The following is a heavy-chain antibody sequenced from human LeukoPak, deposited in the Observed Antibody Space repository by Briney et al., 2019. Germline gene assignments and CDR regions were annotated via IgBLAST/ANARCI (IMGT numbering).Heavy chain of an antibody. CDR2: VYYSGSA. D-gene: IGHD3-22*01. CDR1: TDSFTSYY. V-gene: IGHV4-59*01. Sequence: SETLSLTCTVSTDSFTSYYWHRIRQPPGKGLEWVGYVYYSGSANYNPSLKSRVTISVDRFKNQFSLKLSSVTAADTAVYFCAREKMGNYYDSSGYYINYWGQGTLVTVSS. J-gene: IGHJ4*02. CDR3: AREKMGNYYDSSGYYINY.